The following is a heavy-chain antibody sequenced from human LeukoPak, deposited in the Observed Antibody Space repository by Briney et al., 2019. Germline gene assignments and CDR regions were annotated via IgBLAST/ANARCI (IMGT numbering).Heavy chain of an antibody. Sequence: SETLSLTCTVSGGSISSYYWSWIRQPPGKGLGWIGYIYYSGSTNYNPSLKSRVTISVDTSKNQFSLKLSSVTAADTAVYYCAREFCSSTSCYTAALGYWGQGTLVTVSS. CDR2: IYYSGST. D-gene: IGHD2-2*02. CDR3: AREFCSSTSCYTAALGY. CDR1: GGSISSYY. V-gene: IGHV4-59*01. J-gene: IGHJ4*02.